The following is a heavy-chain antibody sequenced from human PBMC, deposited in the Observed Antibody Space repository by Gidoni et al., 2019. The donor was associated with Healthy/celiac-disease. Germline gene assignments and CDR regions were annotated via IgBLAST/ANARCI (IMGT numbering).Heavy chain of an antibody. Sequence: EVQLVESGGGLVQPGRSLRLSCAASGSTFDDYAMHWVRQAPGKGLEWVSGISWNSGSIGYADSVKGRFTISRDNAKNSLYLQMNSLRAEDTALYYCAKDRRREELEYFQHWGQGTLVTVSS. CDR2: ISWNSGSI. CDR1: GSTFDDYA. CDR3: AKDRRREELEYFQH. V-gene: IGHV3-9*01. J-gene: IGHJ1*01. D-gene: IGHD1-26*01.